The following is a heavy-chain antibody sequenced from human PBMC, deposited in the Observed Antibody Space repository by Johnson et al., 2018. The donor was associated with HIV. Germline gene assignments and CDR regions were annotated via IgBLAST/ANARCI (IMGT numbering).Heavy chain of an antibody. D-gene: IGHD6-13*01. Sequence: VQLVESGGGLVQPGGSLRLSCAASGFTVSSNYMSWVRQAPGKGLEWVSVIYSGGSTYYADSVKGRFTISRDNSKNTLYLQMNSLRAEDTAVYYCAETPGIAEAGTGYAFDIWGQGTMVTVSS. V-gene: IGHV3-66*02. CDR3: AETPGIAEAGTGYAFDI. CDR2: IYSGGST. J-gene: IGHJ3*02. CDR1: GFTVSSNY.